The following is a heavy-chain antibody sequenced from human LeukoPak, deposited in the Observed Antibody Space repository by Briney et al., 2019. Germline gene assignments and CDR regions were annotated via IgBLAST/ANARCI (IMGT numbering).Heavy chain of an antibody. V-gene: IGHV4-4*02. CDR3: ARQISVRHFDY. Sequence: SETLSLTCAVSGGSVSSSNWWSWVRQPPGKGLEWIGEIYHSGSTNYNPSLKSRVTISVGTSKNQFSLKLSSVTAADTAVYYCARQISVRHFDYWGQGTLVTVSS. J-gene: IGHJ4*02. CDR2: IYHSGST. CDR1: GGSVSSSNW.